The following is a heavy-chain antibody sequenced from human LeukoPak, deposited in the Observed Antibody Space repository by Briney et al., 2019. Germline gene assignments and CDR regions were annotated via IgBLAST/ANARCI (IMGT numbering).Heavy chain of an antibody. J-gene: IGHJ4*02. V-gene: IGHV4-34*01. CDR2: TNHSGST. CDR3: ARGRVRFYGGNSGVMVDY. D-gene: IGHD4-23*01. Sequence: PSETLSLTCAVYGGSFSGYYWSWIRQPPGKGLEWIGETNHSGSTNYNPSLKSRVTISVDTSKNQFSLKLSSVTAADTAVYYCARGRVRFYGGNSGVMVDYWGQGTLVTVSS. CDR1: GGSFSGYY.